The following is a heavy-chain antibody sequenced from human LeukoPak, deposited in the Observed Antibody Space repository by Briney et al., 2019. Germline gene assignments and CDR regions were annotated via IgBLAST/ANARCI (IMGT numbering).Heavy chain of an antibody. CDR3: ARDFFHGHCSGLTCFLLNS. J-gene: IGHJ4*02. CDR2: ISAYNGNT. CDR1: GYTFTSYG. D-gene: IGHD2-15*01. V-gene: IGHV1-18*01. Sequence: ASVKVSCKASGYTFTSYGITWVRQAPGQGLEWMGWISAYNGNTNYAQKFQGRLTMTTDTSTNTAYMELRSLRPDDTAVYYCARDFFHGHCSGLTCFLLNSWGQGSLVTVSS.